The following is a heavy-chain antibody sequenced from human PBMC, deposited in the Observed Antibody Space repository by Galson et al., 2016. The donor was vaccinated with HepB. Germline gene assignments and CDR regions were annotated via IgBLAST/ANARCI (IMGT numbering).Heavy chain of an antibody. V-gene: IGHV3-23*01. CDR3: AKYLTVAAWVDP. CDR1: GFVFRMYP. CDR2: LSGTGGDT. Sequence: SLRLSCAASGFVFRMYPMSWVRQAPGKGLEWVSALSGTGGDTYYADSVKGRFTISRDKSKNTLYLQMTSLRDEDTATYYCAKYLTVAAWVDPWGQGTLVTVSS. J-gene: IGHJ5*02. D-gene: IGHD4-23*01.